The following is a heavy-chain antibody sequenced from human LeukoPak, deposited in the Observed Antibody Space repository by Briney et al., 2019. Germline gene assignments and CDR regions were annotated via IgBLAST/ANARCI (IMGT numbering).Heavy chain of an antibody. CDR2: IIPIFGTA. J-gene: IGHJ5*02. D-gene: IGHD1-26*01. CDR3: ARGHKSLAYSGSYPA. V-gene: IGHV1-69*05. Sequence: SSVKVSCKASGGTFSSYAISWVRQAPGQGLEWTGGIIPIFGTANYAQKFQGRVTITTDESTSTAYMELSSLRSEDTAVYYCARGHKSLAYSGSYPAWGQGTLVTVSS. CDR1: GGTFSSYA.